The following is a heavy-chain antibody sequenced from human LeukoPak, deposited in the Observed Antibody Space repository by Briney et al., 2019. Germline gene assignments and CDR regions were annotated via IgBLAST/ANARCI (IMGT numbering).Heavy chain of an antibody. CDR3: ALVRFLEWPGYYYYMDV. CDR1: GGTFSSYA. J-gene: IGHJ6*03. CDR2: FIPIFGTA. D-gene: IGHD3-3*01. V-gene: IGHV1-69*01. Sequence: ASVKVSCKASGGTFSSYAISWVRQAPGQGLEWMGGFIPIFGTANYAQKFQGRVTITADESTSTAYMELSSLRSEDTAVYYCALVRFLEWPGYYYYMDVWGKGTTVTVSS.